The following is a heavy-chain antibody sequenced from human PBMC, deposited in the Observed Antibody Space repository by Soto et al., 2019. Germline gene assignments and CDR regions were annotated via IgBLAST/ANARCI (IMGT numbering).Heavy chain of an antibody. CDR1: GYTFTRYG. CDR3: AKNGQPPYYYYGMDV. Sequence: QGQLVQSGGEVKKPGASVKVSCKASGYTFTRYGISWVRQAPGQGLEWMGWISGYNGDTKYAQKFQGRVTMIVDTSTTTAYMELRSLTSDDRAVYYCAKNGQPPYYYYGMDVWGQGTTVTVSS. V-gene: IGHV1-18*01. J-gene: IGHJ6*02. D-gene: IGHD2-8*01. CDR2: ISGYNGDT.